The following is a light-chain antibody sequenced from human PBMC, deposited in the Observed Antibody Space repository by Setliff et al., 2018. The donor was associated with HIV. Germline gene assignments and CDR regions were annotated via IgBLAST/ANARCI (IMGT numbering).Light chain of an antibody. CDR1: SSDVGGYPY. Sequence: QSALTQPASVSGSPGQSVTISCTGTSSDVGGYPYVSWYQQCPGKVPKLMIYEVSNRPSGVSNRFSGSKSANMASLTISGLQAEDEADYYCSSYTSSSTLVFGTGTKAPS. CDR3: SSYTSSSTLV. J-gene: IGLJ1*01. CDR2: EVS. V-gene: IGLV2-14*01.